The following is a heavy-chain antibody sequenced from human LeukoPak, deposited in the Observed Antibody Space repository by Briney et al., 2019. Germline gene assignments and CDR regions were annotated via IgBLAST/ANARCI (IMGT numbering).Heavy chain of an antibody. J-gene: IGHJ4*02. CDR1: GFTFSNYA. D-gene: IGHD1-26*01. V-gene: IGHV3-30-3*01. CDR2: VSYDGSNK. Sequence: GRSLRLSCAASGFTFSNYAMHWVRQAPGKGLEWVAFVSYDGSNKYYADSVKGRFTISRDNSKNTLYLQMNSLRAEDAAVYYCATIGDRRSGELYRIDYWGQGTLVTVSS. CDR3: ATIGDRRSGELYRIDY.